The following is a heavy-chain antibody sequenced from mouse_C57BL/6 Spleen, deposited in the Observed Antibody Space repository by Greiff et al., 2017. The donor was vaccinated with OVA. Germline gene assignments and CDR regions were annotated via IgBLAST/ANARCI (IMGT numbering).Heavy chain of an antibody. D-gene: IGHD1-1*01. V-gene: IGHV1-47*01. CDR2: FHPYNDDT. Sequence: VKVVESGAELVKPGASVKMSCKASGYTFTTYPIEWMKQNHGKSLEWIGNFHPYNDDTKYNEKFKGKATLTVEKSSSTVYLELSRLTSDDSAVYYGARGGSSPYAMDYWGQGTSVTVSS. CDR1: GYTFTTYP. CDR3: ARGGSSPYAMDY. J-gene: IGHJ4*01.